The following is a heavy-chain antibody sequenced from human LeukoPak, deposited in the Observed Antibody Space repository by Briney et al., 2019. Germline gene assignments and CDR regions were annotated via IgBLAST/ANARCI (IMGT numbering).Heavy chain of an antibody. J-gene: IGHJ4*02. V-gene: IGHV3-23*01. Sequence: GGSLRLSCAASGFTFSSYAMSWVRQAPGKGLAWVSAISGSGGSTYYADSVKGRVTISRDNSKNTLYLQMNSLRAEDTAVYCCAKEAYRGSYSPFDYWGQGTLVTVSS. CDR3: AKEAYRGSYSPFDY. CDR2: ISGSGGST. CDR1: GFTFSSYA. D-gene: IGHD1-26*01.